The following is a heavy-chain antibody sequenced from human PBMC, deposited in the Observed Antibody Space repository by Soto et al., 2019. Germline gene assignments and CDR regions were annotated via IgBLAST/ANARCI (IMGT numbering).Heavy chain of an antibody. CDR1: GASISSGGYY. Sequence: QAQLQESGPGLVKPSQTLSLTCTVSGASISSGGYYWSWIRQHPGKGLEWIGYIQYSGSTYYNPSLNSRVSMTVDTSKNQFSLKLSSETAADTAMYYCARERRREWEGYFDLWGRGTLVTVSS. CDR3: ARERRREWEGYFDL. J-gene: IGHJ2*01. CDR2: IQYSGST. D-gene: IGHD1-26*01. V-gene: IGHV4-31*03.